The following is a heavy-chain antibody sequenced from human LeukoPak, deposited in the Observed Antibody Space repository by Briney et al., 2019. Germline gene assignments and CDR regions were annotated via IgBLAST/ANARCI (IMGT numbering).Heavy chain of an antibody. V-gene: IGHV3-7*01. CDR1: GFTFNTYG. Sequence: GGPLRLSCAASGFTFNTYGMHWVRQAPGKGLEWVANIKQDGSEKYYVDSVKGRFTISRDNADRSLYLQMTSLRVEDTAVYFCASRYCTGVNCFAASYMCMDVWGKGTTVTVSS. CDR2: IKQDGSEK. CDR3: ASRYCTGVNCFAASYMCMDV. D-gene: IGHD2-8*02. J-gene: IGHJ6*03.